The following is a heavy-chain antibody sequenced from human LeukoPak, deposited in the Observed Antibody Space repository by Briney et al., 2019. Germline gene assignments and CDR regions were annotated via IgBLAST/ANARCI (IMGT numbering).Heavy chain of an antibody. D-gene: IGHD3-10*01. CDR1: GYSISSGHY. Sequence: SETLSLTCTVSGYSISSGHYWGWIRQPPGKGLEWIGSIYHSGSTYYNPSLKSRVTISVDTSKNQFSLKLSSVTAADTAVYYCARGGYYYGSGSYAGHYMDVWGKGTTVTVSS. V-gene: IGHV4-38-2*02. CDR3: ARGGYYYGSGSYAGHYMDV. CDR2: IYHSGST. J-gene: IGHJ6*03.